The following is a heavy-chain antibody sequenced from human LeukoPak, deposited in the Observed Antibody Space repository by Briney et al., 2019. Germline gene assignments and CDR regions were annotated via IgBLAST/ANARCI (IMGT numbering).Heavy chain of an antibody. CDR2: ISAYNGNT. D-gene: IGHD3-16*01. J-gene: IGHJ4*02. Sequence: ASVKVSCKASGYTFTSHYMHWVRQAPGQGLEWMGWISAYNGNTNYAQKLQGRVTMTTDTSTSTAYMELRSLRSDDTAVYYCARRASYGDYDYWGQGTLVTVSS. V-gene: IGHV1-18*04. CDR3: ARRASYGDYDY. CDR1: GYTFTSHY.